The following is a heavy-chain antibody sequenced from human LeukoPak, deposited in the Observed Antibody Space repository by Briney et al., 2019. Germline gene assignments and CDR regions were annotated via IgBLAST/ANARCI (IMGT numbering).Heavy chain of an antibody. J-gene: IGHJ4*02. CDR1: GFTFSSYW. CDR2: ISSTSGSTI. Sequence: PGGSLRLSCAGSGFTFSSYWMSWVRQAPGKGLEWISYISSTSGSTIKYADSVKGRFTISRDNAKNSLYLQMNSLRDEDTAVYYCARFDSSGGYWGQGTLVTVSS. V-gene: IGHV3-48*02. CDR3: ARFDSSGGY. D-gene: IGHD3-22*01.